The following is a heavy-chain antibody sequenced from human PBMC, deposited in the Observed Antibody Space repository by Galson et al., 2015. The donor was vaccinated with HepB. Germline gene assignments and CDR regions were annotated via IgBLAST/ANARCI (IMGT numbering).Heavy chain of an antibody. CDR1: GYSIGHYY. CDR2: IYYSGRT. D-gene: IGHD3-10*01. CDR3: ARMGRVRFGELSYAFDI. J-gene: IGHJ3*02. V-gene: IGHV4-59*08. Sequence: CTVSGYSIGHYYWSWIRQPPGKGLEWIGDIYYSGRTNYNPSLKSRVTISLDTSKIQFSLKLTSVTAADTAVYYCARMGRVRFGELSYAFDIWGQGTMVTVSS.